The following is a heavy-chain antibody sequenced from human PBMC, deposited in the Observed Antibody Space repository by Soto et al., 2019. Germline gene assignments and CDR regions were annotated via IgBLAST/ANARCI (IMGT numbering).Heavy chain of an antibody. CDR3: ARVSGIYYYGMDV. V-gene: IGHV4-34*01. CDR2: INHSGST. Sequence: LETLSLTCAVYGGSFSGYYLSWIRQPPGKGLEWIGEINHSGSTNYNPSLKSRVTISVDTSKNQFSLKLSSVTAADTAVYYCARVSGIYYYGMDVWGQGTTVTVS. J-gene: IGHJ6*02. CDR1: GGSFSGYY. D-gene: IGHD3-10*01.